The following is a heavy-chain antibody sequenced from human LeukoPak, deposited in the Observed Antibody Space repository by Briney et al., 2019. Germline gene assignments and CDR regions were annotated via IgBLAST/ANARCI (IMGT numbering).Heavy chain of an antibody. Sequence: PGGTLRLSCAASGFTFSSYGMSWVRQAPGKGLEWVSAISGSGGSTYYADSVKGRFTISRDNSKNTLYLQMNSLRAEDTAVYFCAKAPPLGYISGVTYYYYYMDVWGKGTTVTISS. CDR3: AKAPPLGYISGVTYYYYYMDV. CDR2: ISGSGGST. D-gene: IGHD1-1*01. J-gene: IGHJ6*03. CDR1: GFTFSSYG. V-gene: IGHV3-23*01.